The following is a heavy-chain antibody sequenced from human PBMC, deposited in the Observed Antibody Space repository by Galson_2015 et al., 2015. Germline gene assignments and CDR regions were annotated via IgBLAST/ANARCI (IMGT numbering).Heavy chain of an antibody. V-gene: IGHV3-7*01. CDR2: IKQDGSEK. Sequence: SLRLSCAASGLTFSNYWMSWVRQAPGKGLEWVANIKQDGSEKYYVDSVKGRFTISRDNAKNSLYLQMNSLRAEDTAVYYCAGGGYCRSTSCYRTIDYWGQGTLVTVSS. CDR1: GLTFSNYW. D-gene: IGHD2-2*01. CDR3: AGGGYCRSTSCYRTIDY. J-gene: IGHJ4*02.